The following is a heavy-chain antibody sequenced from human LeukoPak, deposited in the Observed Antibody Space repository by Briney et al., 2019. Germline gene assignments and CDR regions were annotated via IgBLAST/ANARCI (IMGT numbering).Heavy chain of an antibody. CDR2: ISYDGSNK. V-gene: IGHV3-30*04. J-gene: IGHJ6*02. D-gene: IGHD6-13*01. CDR1: GFTFSSYA. CDR3: ARDLTEAAAGIFYYYYGMDV. Sequence: AGGSPRFSGAASGFTFSSYAMHWVRQAPGKGLKWVAVISYDGSNKYYADSVKGRFTISRDNSKNTLYLQMNSLRAEDTAVYYCARDLTEAAAGIFYYYYGMDVWGQGTTVTVSS.